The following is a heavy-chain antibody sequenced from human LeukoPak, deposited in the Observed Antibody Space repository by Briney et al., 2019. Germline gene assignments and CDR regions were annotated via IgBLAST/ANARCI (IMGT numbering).Heavy chain of an antibody. D-gene: IGHD3-9*01. CDR1: GYTFTSYG. J-gene: IGHJ3*02. Sequence: GASVKVSCKASGYTFTSYGISWVRQAPGQGLEWMGWISAYNGNTNYAQKLQGRVTMTTDTSTSTAYMELRSLRSGDTAVYYCARGARGYYDILTGYYVAFDIWGQGTMVTVSS. CDR3: ARGARGYYDILTGYYVAFDI. CDR2: ISAYNGNT. V-gene: IGHV1-18*01.